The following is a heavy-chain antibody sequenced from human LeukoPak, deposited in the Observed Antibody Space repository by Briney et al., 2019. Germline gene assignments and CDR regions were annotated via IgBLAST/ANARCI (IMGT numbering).Heavy chain of an antibody. D-gene: IGHD2-2*02. CDR1: GGSFSGYY. CDR2: INHSGST. CDR3: ASLPPSIVVVPAAIGGGY. J-gene: IGHJ4*02. V-gene: IGHV4-34*01. Sequence: SETLSLTCAVYGGSFSGYYWSWIRQPPGKGLEWIGEINHSGSTNYNPSLKSRVTISVDTSKNQFSLKLSSVTAADTAVYYCASLPPSIVVVPAAIGGGYWGQGTLVTVSS.